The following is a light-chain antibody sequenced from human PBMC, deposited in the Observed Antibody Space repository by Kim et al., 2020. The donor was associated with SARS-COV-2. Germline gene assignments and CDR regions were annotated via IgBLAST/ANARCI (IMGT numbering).Light chain of an antibody. Sequence: LSPGERATLSCRASQSITSNYLAWYQQKPGQTPRLLIYGASSRATGSPDRFSGSGSGTDFTLTISRLEPEDCAVYYCQQYGGSAPFGGGTKVDIK. J-gene: IGKJ4*01. CDR1: QSITSNY. V-gene: IGKV3-20*01. CDR2: GAS. CDR3: QQYGGSAP.